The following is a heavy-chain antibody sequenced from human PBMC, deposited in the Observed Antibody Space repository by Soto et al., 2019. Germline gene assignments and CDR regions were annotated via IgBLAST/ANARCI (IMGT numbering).Heavy chain of an antibody. CDR2: INGSGDST. J-gene: IGHJ5*01. Sequence: EVQLLQSGGGLVQPGGSLRLSCAASGFSFSSYAMNWVRQAPGKGLERVSAINGSGDSTYYADSVKGRFTISRDNSKNTLSLQMSSLRAGDTAVYYCAKDSSRRRLDSWGQGTLVTVSS. CDR1: GFSFSSYA. V-gene: IGHV3-23*01. CDR3: AKDSSRRRLDS.